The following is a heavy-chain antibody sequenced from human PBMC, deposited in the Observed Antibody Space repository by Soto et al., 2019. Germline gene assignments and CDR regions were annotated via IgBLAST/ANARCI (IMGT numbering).Heavy chain of an antibody. CDR3: ARTSYDESSGYYNLDV. Sequence: QVQLQESGPGLVKPSGTLSLTCAVSAASITSRNWWTWVRQSPGKGLERIGEIHHSETTNYNPSLHSRVTISVDRSKNQFSLKLTSVTAADTADYYCARTSYDESSGYYNLDVWGQGTTVTVSS. CDR2: IHHSETT. CDR1: AASITSRNW. V-gene: IGHV4-4*02. J-gene: IGHJ6*02. D-gene: IGHD3-22*01.